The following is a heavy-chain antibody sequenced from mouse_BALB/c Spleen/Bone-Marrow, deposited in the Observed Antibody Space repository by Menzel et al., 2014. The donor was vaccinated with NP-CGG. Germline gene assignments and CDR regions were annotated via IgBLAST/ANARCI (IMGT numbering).Heavy chain of an antibody. CDR3: ARTGPFGY. CDR1: GYAFSISW. J-gene: IGHJ3*01. CDR2: IYPGDGDT. D-gene: IGHD4-1*01. Sequence: QVQLQQSGPELVKPGASVKISCKASGYAFSISWMNWVKQRPGQGLEWIGRIYPGDGDTNYNGKFKGKATLTADKSSSTAYMQLSSLTSLDSAVYLCARTGPFGYWGQGTLVTVSA. V-gene: IGHV1-82*01.